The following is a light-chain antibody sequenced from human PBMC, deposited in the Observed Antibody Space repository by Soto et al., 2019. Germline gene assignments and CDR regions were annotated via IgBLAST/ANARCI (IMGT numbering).Light chain of an antibody. CDR3: QESYSTPLA. J-gene: IGKJ4*01. Sequence: DIQVTQSPSSLSASVGDRVTITCRTSQNINIFLNWYQQKPGRAPMVVISAASNLESGVPSRFSDRGSGTEFTLTISNLQPGDSALYFCQESYSTPLAFGGGPRVEIK. CDR1: QNINIF. CDR2: AAS. V-gene: IGKV1-39*01.